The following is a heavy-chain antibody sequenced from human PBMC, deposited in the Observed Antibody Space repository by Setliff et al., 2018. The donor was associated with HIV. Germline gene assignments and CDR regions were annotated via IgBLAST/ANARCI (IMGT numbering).Heavy chain of an antibody. V-gene: IGHV4-39*01. CDR1: GGSISSSSYY. J-gene: IGHJ4*02. Sequence: PSETLSLTCTVSGGSISSSSYYWAWVRQPPGKGLEWIGNIHYGGFFWYSPSLKSRVTISVDTSKNQFSLKLSSVTAADTAVYYCARPALGIGGGSRFDNWGQGTRVTVSS. CDR2: IHYGGFF. CDR3: ARPALGIGGGSRFDN. D-gene: IGHD3-10*01.